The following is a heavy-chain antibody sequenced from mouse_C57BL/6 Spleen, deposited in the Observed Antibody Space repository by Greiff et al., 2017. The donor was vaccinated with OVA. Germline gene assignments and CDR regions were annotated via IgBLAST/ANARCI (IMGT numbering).Heavy chain of an antibody. CDR2: IYPRSGNT. J-gene: IGHJ4*01. D-gene: IGHD1-1*01. CDR1: GYTFTSYG. V-gene: IGHV1-81*01. CDR3: ARSDVVADAMDY. Sequence: QVHVKQSGAELARPGASVKLSCKASGYTFTSYGISWVKQRTGQGLEWIGEIYPRSGNTYYNEKFKGKATLTADKSSSTAYMELRSLTSEDSAVYFCARSDVVADAMDYWGQGTSVTVSS.